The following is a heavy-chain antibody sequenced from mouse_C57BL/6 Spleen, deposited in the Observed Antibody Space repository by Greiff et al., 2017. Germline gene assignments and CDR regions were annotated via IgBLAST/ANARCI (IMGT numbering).Heavy chain of an antibody. J-gene: IGHJ1*03. V-gene: IGHV5-6*01. D-gene: IGHD1-1*01. CDR3: ARCTTVVGPDV. Sequence: EVQLVESGGDLVKPGGSLKLSCAASGFTFSSYGMSWVRQTPDKRLEWVATISSGGSYTYYPDSVKGRFTISRDNAKNTLYLQLSSLKSEDTAMYYCARCTTVVGPDVWGTGTTVTVSS. CDR1: GFTFSSYG. CDR2: ISSGGSYT.